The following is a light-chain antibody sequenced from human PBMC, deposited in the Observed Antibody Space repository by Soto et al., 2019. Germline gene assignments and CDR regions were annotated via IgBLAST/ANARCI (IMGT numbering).Light chain of an antibody. Sequence: DLVMTQSPLSLPVTPGEPASISCRSSQSLLHSNGYTYLDWYLQKPGQSPQLLIYLGSNRASEVPERFCGGGAGSDFTLTISRVAAADVGVYSGVQALQSCRFYVGQGTRLEIK. V-gene: IGKV2-28*01. CDR2: LGS. CDR3: VQALQSCRFY. CDR1: QSLLHSNGYTY. J-gene: IGKJ5*01.